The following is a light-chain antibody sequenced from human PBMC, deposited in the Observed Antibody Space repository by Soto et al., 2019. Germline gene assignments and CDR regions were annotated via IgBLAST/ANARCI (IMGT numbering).Light chain of an antibody. CDR3: CSYVGSYTSYV. CDR1: SSDVGGYNL. CDR2: DVT. J-gene: IGLJ1*01. Sequence: QSALTQPRSVSGSPGQSVTISCTGTSSDVGGYNLVSWYQQHPGKAPKFMIYDVTKRPSGVPDRFSGSKSGNTASLTISGLLAEDEADYYCCSYVGSYTSYVFGTGTKLTVL. V-gene: IGLV2-11*01.